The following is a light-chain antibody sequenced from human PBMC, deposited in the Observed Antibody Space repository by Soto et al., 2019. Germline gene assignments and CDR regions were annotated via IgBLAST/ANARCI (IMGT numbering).Light chain of an antibody. J-gene: IGKJ5*01. CDR2: AAS. CDR3: QQLNSYIIT. CDR1: RGISSY. Sequence: DIQLTQSHSFLSSSLGDRVTITCRASRGISSYLAWYQQKPGKAPKLLIYAASTLHTGVPSRFSGSVSGTEGTITISSLQKEDRSTYYGQQLNSYIITFGQGTRLEIK. V-gene: IGKV1-9*01.